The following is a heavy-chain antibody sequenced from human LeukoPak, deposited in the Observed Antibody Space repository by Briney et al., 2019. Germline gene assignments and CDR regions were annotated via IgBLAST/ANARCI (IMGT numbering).Heavy chain of an antibody. CDR2: INPHSGDT. J-gene: IGHJ5*02. CDR1: GYTFTDYY. D-gene: IGHD1-26*01. V-gene: IGHV1-2*02. CDR3: ASNYYGALHH. Sequence: ASVKVSCKASGYTFTDYYMHWVRHAPGHGLEWMAWINPHSGDTKYAQKFQGRVTMTRDTSSSTAYMELSSLTSDDTAVFYCASNYYGALHHWGQGTLVTVSS.